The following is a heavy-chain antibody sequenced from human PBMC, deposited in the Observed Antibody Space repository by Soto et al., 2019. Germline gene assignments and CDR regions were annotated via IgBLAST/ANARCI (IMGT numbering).Heavy chain of an antibody. D-gene: IGHD6-13*01. CDR3: ARDLSYSSSGDAFDI. Sequence: ASVKVSCKASGYTFTSYGISWVRQAPGQGLEWMGWISAYNGNTNYAQKLQGRVTMTTDTSTSTAYMELRSLRSDDTAVYYCARDLSYSSSGDAFDIWGQGTMVTVSS. CDR1: GYTFTSYG. V-gene: IGHV1-18*01. J-gene: IGHJ3*02. CDR2: ISAYNGNT.